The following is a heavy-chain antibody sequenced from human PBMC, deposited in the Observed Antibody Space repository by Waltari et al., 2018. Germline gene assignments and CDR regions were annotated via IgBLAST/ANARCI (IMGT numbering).Heavy chain of an antibody. CDR1: GGSFSSYY. J-gene: IGHJ3*02. D-gene: IGHD3-22*01. CDR3: ARDGGATDYYDSSGYYDAFDI. CDR2: IYYSGST. Sequence: QVQLQESGPGLVKPSETLSLTCTVSGGSFSSYYWSWIRQPPGEGLEWIGYIYYSGSTNYNPSLKSRVTISVDTSKNQFSLKLSSVTAADTAVYYCARDGGATDYYDSSGYYDAFDIWGQGTMVTVSS. V-gene: IGHV4-59*01.